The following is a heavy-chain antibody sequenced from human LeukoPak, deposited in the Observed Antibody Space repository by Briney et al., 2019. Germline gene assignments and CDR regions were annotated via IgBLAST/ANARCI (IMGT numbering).Heavy chain of an antibody. D-gene: IGHD2-2*01. Sequence: GGSMRLSCAASGFTFSSYAMSWVRQAPGKGMEWVSAISGGGGSAYYADSVKGRLTISRDNSTHTTYRQMNSLRAEETGVNYCAKETPAPLPFDYWGQGTLVSVSS. CDR2: ISGGGGSA. CDR1: GFTFSSYA. V-gene: IGHV3-23*01. J-gene: IGHJ4*02. CDR3: AKETPAPLPFDY.